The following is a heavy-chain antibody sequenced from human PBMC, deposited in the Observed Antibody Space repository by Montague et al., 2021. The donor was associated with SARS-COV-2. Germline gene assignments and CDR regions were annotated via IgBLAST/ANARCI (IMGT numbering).Heavy chain of an antibody. V-gene: IGHV4-39*01. CDR3: ARLYGSSFDY. J-gene: IGHJ4*02. D-gene: IGHD4-17*01. CDR2: FYYAGGT. CDR1: GGSVSRISSH. Sequence: SETLSLTCTVSGGSVSRISSHWGWIRQPPGKGLECIGSFYYAGGTQYNPSPKSRVTISVDTSNDQFSLKMNSVTAADTAVYFCARLYGSSFDYWGQGTLVTVSS.